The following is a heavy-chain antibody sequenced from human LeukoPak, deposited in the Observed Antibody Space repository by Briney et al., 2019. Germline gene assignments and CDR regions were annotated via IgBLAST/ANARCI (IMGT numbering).Heavy chain of an antibody. CDR3: TTAGVYSYGFDAFDI. CDR2: IKSKTDGGTT. Sequence: GGSLRLSCAASGFTFSNAWMSWVRQAPGKRLEWVGRIKSKTDGGTTDYAAPVKGRFTISRDDSKNTLYLQMNSLKTEDTAVYYCTTAGVYSYGFDAFDIWGQGTMVTVSS. CDR1: GFTFSNAW. V-gene: IGHV3-15*01. D-gene: IGHD5-18*01. J-gene: IGHJ3*02.